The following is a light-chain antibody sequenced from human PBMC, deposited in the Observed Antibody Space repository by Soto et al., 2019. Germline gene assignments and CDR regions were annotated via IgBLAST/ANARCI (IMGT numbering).Light chain of an antibody. Sequence: IVMTQSPLSLPVTPGEPASISCRSSQSLLHSNGYNYLDWYLQKPGQSPQLLIYLGSTRASGVPDRFSGSGSGTDFTLKIARVEADDVGVYYCMQALQTPWTFGQGTKVDIK. CDR3: MQALQTPWT. J-gene: IGKJ1*01. CDR1: QSLLHSNGYNY. CDR2: LGS. V-gene: IGKV2-28*01.